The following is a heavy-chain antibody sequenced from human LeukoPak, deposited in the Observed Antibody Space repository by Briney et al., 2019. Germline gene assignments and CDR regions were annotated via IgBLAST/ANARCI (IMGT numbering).Heavy chain of an antibody. CDR1: GGSISSYY. V-gene: IGHV4-59*01. Sequence: SETLSLTCTVSGGSISSYYWSWIRQPPGKGLEWIGYIYYSGSTNYNPSLKSRVTISVDTSKNQFSLKLSSVTAADTAVYYCARVAAIIYYGSGSYYGPFDYWGQGTLVTVSS. D-gene: IGHD3-10*01. CDR3: ARVAAIIYYGSGSYYGPFDY. J-gene: IGHJ4*02. CDR2: IYYSGST.